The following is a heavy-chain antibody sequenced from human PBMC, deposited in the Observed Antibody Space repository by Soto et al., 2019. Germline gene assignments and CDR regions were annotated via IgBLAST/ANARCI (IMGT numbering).Heavy chain of an antibody. V-gene: IGHV1-24*01. D-gene: IGHD6-13*01. CDR3: ATDRRLSSSSWPPYYYYRMDV. CDR1: GYTLTELS. J-gene: IGHJ6*02. Sequence: ASVKVSCKVSGYTLTELSMHWVRQAPGKGLEWMGGFDPEDGETIYAQKFQGRVTMTEDTSTDTAYMQLSSLRSEGTAVYYCATDRRLSSSSWPPYYYYRMDVWGQGTTVTVSS. CDR2: FDPEDGET.